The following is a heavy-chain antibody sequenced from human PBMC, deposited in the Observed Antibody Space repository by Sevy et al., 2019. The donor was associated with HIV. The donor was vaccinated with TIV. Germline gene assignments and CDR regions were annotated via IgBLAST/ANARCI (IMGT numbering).Heavy chain of an antibody. J-gene: IGHJ6*03. CDR2: SNPSGGYT. V-gene: IGHV1-46*01. CDR1: GYTLTSHY. D-gene: IGHD6-13*01. CDR3: VSLAAASGLDYMDV. Sequence: ASVKVSCKASGYTLTSHYMHWVRQAPGQRLEWMGISNPSGGYTRYAQKFQGRVIMTRDTSTSTAYMELSSLRSDDTAVYYCVSLAAASGLDYMDVWGKGTTVTVSS.